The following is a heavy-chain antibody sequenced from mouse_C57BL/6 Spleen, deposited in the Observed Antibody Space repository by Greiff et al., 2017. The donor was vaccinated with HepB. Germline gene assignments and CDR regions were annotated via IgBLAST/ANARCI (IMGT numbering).Heavy chain of an antibody. D-gene: IGHD1-1*01. CDR1: GYSITSGYY. Sequence: VQLKESGPGLVKPSQSLSLTCSVTGYSITSGYYWHWIRQFPGNKLEWMGYISYDGSNNYNPSLKDRISITRDTSKNQFFLKLNSVTTEDTATYYCARGGRYYYGSSYYAMDYWGQGTSVTVSS. V-gene: IGHV3-6*01. CDR2: ISYDGSN. J-gene: IGHJ4*01. CDR3: ARGGRYYYGSSYYAMDY.